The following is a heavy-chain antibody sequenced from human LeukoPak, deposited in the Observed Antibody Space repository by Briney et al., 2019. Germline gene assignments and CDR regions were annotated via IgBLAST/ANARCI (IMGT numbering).Heavy chain of an antibody. CDR1: GFTFRSSI. D-gene: IGHD3-10*01. V-gene: IGHV3-23*01. CDR2: ISAGGTGT. Sequence: GVSLRLSCGGSGFTFRSSIMNWVRQAPKTGLQWVATISAGGTGTYYADSVRGRFTISRDNSKNTLYLQMNDLRAEDTAVYYCAIMFYYGSGSSFDYWGQGTLVTVSS. J-gene: IGHJ4*02. CDR3: AIMFYYGSGSSFDY.